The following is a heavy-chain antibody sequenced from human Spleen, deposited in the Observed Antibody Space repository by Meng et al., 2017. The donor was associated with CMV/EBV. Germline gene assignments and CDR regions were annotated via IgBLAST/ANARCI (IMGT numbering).Heavy chain of an antibody. V-gene: IGHV4-30-4*08. Sequence: QVPLQASGPGLVKASQTLSLTCTVSGGSISSGDYYWSWIRQPPGKGLEWIGYIYYSGSTYYNPSLKSRVTISVDTSKNQFSLKLSSVTAADTAVYYCAREFYGDYFIDYWGQGTLVTVSS. CDR1: GGSISSGDYY. CDR2: IYYSGST. J-gene: IGHJ4*02. CDR3: AREFYGDYFIDY. D-gene: IGHD4-17*01.